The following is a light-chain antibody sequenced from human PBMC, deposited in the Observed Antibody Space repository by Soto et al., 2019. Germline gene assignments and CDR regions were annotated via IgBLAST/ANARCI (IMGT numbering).Light chain of an antibody. CDR2: DAS. V-gene: IGKV1-5*01. CDR3: QQYSSYST. J-gene: IGKJ1*01. CDR1: QSISNW. Sequence: DIQMTQSPSTLSASVRDRVTITCRASQSISNWLAWYQQKPGKAPKLLIYDASTLESGVPSRFSGGGFGTDFTLTISSLQPDDFATYYCQQYSSYSTFGQGTKVDI.